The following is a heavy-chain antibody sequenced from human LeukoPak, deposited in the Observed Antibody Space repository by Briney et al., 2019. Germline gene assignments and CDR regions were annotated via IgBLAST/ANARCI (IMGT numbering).Heavy chain of an antibody. Sequence: GGSLRLSCAASGFTFSSYWMNWARQAPGKGLEWVASINHNGNVNYYVDSVKGRFTISRDNAKNTLYLQMNSLRAEDTAVYYCASSSGYYTNYFDYWGQGTLVTVSS. CDR2: INHNGNVN. J-gene: IGHJ4*02. D-gene: IGHD3-3*01. CDR1: GFTFSSYW. CDR3: ASSSGYYTNYFDY. V-gene: IGHV3-7*03.